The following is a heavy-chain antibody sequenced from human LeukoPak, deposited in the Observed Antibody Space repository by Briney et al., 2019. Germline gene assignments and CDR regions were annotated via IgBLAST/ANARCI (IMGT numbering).Heavy chain of an antibody. V-gene: IGHV4-59*08. J-gene: IGHJ4*02. D-gene: IGHD6-19*01. CDR2: IYYSGST. CDR1: GGSISSYY. CDR3: ARRESSGFFDY. Sequence: SETLSLTCTVSGGSISSYYWSWIGQPPGKGLEWIGYIYYSGSTSYNPSLNSRVTISLDTSKNQFSLNLSSVTAADTAVYYCARRESSGFFDYWGQGTLVTVSS.